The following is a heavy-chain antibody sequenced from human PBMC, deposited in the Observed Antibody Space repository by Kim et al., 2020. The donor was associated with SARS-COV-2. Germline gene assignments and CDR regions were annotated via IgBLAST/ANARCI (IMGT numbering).Heavy chain of an antibody. V-gene: IGHV1-24*01. J-gene: IGHJ4*02. Sequence: ASVKVSCKIAGYTLSKLSIHWVRQAPGKGLEWMGGFNPEDGDTIYAEKFQGRVTMSEDTSTDTAYMEVSSLRSEDTAMYFCATGIILPPTYYFDYWGQGILVTVSS. CDR1: GYTLSKLS. CDR3: ATGIILPPTYYFDY. CDR2: FNPEDGDT. D-gene: IGHD2-15*01.